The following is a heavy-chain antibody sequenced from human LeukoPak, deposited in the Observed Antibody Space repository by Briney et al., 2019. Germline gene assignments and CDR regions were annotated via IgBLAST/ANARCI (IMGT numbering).Heavy chain of an antibody. CDR3: AGRRYSSSWGVDY. V-gene: IGHV4-39*01. CDR1: GGSISSSSYY. J-gene: IGHJ4*02. D-gene: IGHD6-13*01. Sequence: SSETLSLTCTVSGGSISSSSYYWGWIRQPPGKGLEWIGSIYYSGSTYYNPSLKSRVTISVDTSKNQFSLKLSSVTAADTAVYYCAGRRYSSSWGVDYWGQGTLVTVSS. CDR2: IYYSGST.